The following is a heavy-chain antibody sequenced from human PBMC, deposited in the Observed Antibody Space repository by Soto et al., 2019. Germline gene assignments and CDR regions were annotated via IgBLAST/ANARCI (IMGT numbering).Heavy chain of an antibody. CDR1: GYTFTNYG. CDR2: ISTNTGHT. CDR3: AREEYRQVDH. Sequence: QVQLVQSGAEVKKPGASVKVSCKASGYTFTNYGISWVRQAPGQGLEWMGWISTNTGHTDYARNLRGRVTMNTDASTTTAYMELRSLTSDDTAIYFCAREEYRQVDHWGQGTLVTVSS. J-gene: IGHJ5*02. D-gene: IGHD3-16*02. V-gene: IGHV1-18*04.